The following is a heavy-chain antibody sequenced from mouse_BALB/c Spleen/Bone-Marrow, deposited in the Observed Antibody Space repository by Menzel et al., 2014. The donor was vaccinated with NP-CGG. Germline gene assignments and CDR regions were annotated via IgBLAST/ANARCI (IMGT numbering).Heavy chain of an antibody. J-gene: IGHJ4*01. CDR1: GYTFTSYW. Sequence: QVQLQQSGAELAKPGASVKMSCKASGYTFTSYWMHWVKQRPGQGLEWIGYINPSTGYTEYNQKFKDKATLTADKSSSTAYMQLSSLASEDSAVFYCARLIYGSSYIVDFWGQGTSVTVSS. D-gene: IGHD1-1*01. CDR2: INPSTGYT. CDR3: ARLIYGSSYIVDF. V-gene: IGHV1-7*01.